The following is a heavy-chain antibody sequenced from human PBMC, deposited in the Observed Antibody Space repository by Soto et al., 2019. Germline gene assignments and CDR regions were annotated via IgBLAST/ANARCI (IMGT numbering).Heavy chain of an antibody. D-gene: IGHD5-18*01. CDR1: GFTFSSYA. CDR3: ARAVDTAMAYYYYYGMDV. V-gene: IGHV3-30-3*01. CDR2: ISYDGSNK. Sequence: GGSLRLSCAASGFTFSSYAMHWVRQAPGKGLEWVAVISYDGSNKYYADSVKGRFTISRDNSKNTLYLQMNSLRAEDTAVYYCARAVDTAMAYYYYYGMDVWGQGTTVTVSS. J-gene: IGHJ6*02.